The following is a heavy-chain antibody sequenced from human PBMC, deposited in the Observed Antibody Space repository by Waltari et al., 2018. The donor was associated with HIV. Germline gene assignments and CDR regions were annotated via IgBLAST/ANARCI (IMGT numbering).Heavy chain of an antibody. CDR2: IYHTGNT. CDR3: ARSITMIEGVPNWFDP. D-gene: IGHD3-22*01. J-gene: IGHJ5*02. Sequence: QVQVQESGPGLVQPSETLSLTCPVSGDSISSAFFCGWIRQPPGKGLEWIGSIYHTGNTYYNPSLKSRVTISVDTSKNQFFLRLFSVTAADTAMYYCARSITMIEGVPNWFDPWGQGTLVTVSS. V-gene: IGHV4-38-2*01. CDR1: GDSISSAFF.